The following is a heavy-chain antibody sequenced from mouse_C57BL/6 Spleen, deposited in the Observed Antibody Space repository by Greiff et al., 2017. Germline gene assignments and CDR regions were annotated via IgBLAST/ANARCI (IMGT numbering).Heavy chain of an antibody. Sequence: QVQLQQPGAELVRPGSSVKLSCKASGYTFTSYWMHWVKQRPIQGLEWIGNIDPSDSETHYNQKFKDKATLTVDKSSSTAYMQLSSLTSEDSAVDYCARTLGPRYFDVWGTGTTVTVSS. D-gene: IGHD4-1*01. CDR1: GYTFTSYW. V-gene: IGHV1-52*01. J-gene: IGHJ1*03. CDR3: ARTLGPRYFDV. CDR2: IDPSDSET.